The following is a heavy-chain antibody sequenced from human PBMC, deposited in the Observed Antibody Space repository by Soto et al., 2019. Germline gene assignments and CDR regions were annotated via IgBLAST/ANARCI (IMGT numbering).Heavy chain of an antibody. V-gene: IGHV3-48*03. J-gene: IGHJ4*02. CDR1: GFTFSAFE. D-gene: IGHD4-4*01. CDR3: ERDWESNTLDGHFDH. CDR2: IGGSGGDI. Sequence: LRLSCAASGFTFSAFELNWVRQAPGKGLEWVACIGGSGGDIYYADSVKGRFTISRDNAKDSLYLQMDSLRTEDTAIYYCERDWESNTLDGHFDHWGQGPPVTVSS.